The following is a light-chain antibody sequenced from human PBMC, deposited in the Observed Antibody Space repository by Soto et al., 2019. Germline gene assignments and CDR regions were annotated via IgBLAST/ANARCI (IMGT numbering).Light chain of an antibody. Sequence: NFMLTQPHSVSKSPGETVIISCTRSNENIGNNYVQWYHQRPGSAPTPVIFEDNKRPSGIPDRFSGSIDRSSNSASLTISGLTPDDEGVYFCQSYQNRDYRVVFGGGTQLTVL. CDR3: QSYQNRDYRVV. J-gene: IGLJ7*01. CDR1: NENIGNNY. CDR2: EDN. V-gene: IGLV6-57*03.